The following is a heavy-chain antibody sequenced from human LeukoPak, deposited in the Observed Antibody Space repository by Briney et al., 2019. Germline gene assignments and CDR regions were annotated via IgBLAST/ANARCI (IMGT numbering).Heavy chain of an antibody. CDR1: GYSFTSDW. V-gene: IGHV5-10-1*04. Sequence: GESLKISCKGSGYSFTSDWISWVRQMPGKGLEWMGRIDPFDSYTSYSPSFQGQVTISADKSISTAYLQWSSLKASDTAMYYCARLTSSRWYYFDYWGQGTLVTVSS. D-gene: IGHD6-13*01. CDR2: IDPFDSYT. J-gene: IGHJ4*02. CDR3: ARLTSSRWYYFDY.